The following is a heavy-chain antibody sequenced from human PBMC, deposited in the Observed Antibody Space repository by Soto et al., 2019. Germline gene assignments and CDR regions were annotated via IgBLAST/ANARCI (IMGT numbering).Heavy chain of an antibody. V-gene: IGHV1-46*01. CDR3: ARDPSDSSGYYFDN. D-gene: IGHD3-22*01. Sequence: QVHLVQSGAEVKKPGASVKVSCKASGYTFTSQYMHWVRQAPGQGLEWTGIVNPSTGSTNYAQKFQGRFTMTSYTSTNTVYMELTSLRSEDTAVYYCARDPSDSSGYYFDNWGQGTLVTVSS. CDR1: GYTFTSQY. CDR2: VNPSTGST. J-gene: IGHJ4*02.